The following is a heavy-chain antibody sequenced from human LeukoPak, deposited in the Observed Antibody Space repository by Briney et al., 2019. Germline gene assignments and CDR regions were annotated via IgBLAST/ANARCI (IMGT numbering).Heavy chain of an antibody. V-gene: IGHV3-21*01. CDR2: ISSSSTYI. Sequence: GGSLRLSRAASGFTLSSYSMDWVRQAPGKGLEWVSSISSSSTYIYYVDSVKDRFTISRDDAKNSLYLQMNSLRAEDTALYYCARDWSGDDYWGQGTLVTVSS. CDR3: ARDWSGDDY. D-gene: IGHD3-3*01. CDR1: GFTLSSYS. J-gene: IGHJ4*02.